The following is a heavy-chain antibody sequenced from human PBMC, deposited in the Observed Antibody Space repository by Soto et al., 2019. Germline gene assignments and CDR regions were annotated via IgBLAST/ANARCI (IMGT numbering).Heavy chain of an antibody. V-gene: IGHV1-69*12. CDR3: ASHSYGYFPHYYHGMDV. D-gene: IGHD5-18*01. Sequence: QVQLVQSGAAVKKPGSSVKVSCKASGGTFSSYASSWVRQAPGQGLEWMGGIIPIFGTANYAQKFQGRVTITADESTSTAYMELSSLRSEDTAVYYCASHSYGYFPHYYHGMDVWGQGTTVTVSS. J-gene: IGHJ6*02. CDR1: GGTFSSYA. CDR2: IIPIFGTA.